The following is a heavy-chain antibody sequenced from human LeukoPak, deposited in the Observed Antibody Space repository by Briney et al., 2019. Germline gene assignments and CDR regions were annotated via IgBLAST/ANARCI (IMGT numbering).Heavy chain of an antibody. V-gene: IGHV3-21*04. J-gene: IGHJ2*01. CDR2: ITTSSTYI. CDR1: GFTFSSYT. CDR3: AKTLRESSGREYFDL. Sequence: GGSLRLSCAASGFTFSSYTMNWVRQAPGKGLEWVSSITTSSTYIYYADSVKGRFTISRDNSKNTLYLQLNSLRVEDTAEYYCAKTLRESSGREYFDLWGRGTLVTVSS. D-gene: IGHD6-19*01.